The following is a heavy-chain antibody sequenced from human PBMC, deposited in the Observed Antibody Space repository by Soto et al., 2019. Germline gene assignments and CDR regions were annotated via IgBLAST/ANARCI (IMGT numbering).Heavy chain of an antibody. D-gene: IGHD6-19*01. J-gene: IGHJ4*02. V-gene: IGHV1-3*01. CDR1: GYTFTSYA. CDR2: INAGNGNT. CDR3: KIAVAGNGFDY. Sequence: ASVQVSCKASGYTFTSYAMHWVRQAPGQRLEWMGWINAGNGNTKYSQKFQGRVTITRDTSASTAYMELSSLRSEDTAVYYCKIAVAGNGFDYWGQGTLVTVSS.